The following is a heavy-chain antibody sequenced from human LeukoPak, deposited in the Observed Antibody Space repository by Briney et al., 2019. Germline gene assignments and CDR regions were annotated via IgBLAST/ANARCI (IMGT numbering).Heavy chain of an antibody. V-gene: IGHV4-39*07. CDR3: AGKDSGYDGYYYYMDV. D-gene: IGHD5-12*01. CDR1: GGSISSSSYY. J-gene: IGHJ6*03. CDR2: IYYSGST. Sequence: SETLSLTCTVSGGSISSSSYYWGWIRHPPGKGLEWIGSIYYSGSTYYNPSLKSRVTISVDTSKNQFSLKLSSVTAADTAVYYCAGKDSGYDGYYYYMDVWGKGTTVTVSS.